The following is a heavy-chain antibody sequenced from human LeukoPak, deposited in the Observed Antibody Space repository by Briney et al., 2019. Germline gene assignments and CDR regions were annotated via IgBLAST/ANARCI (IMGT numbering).Heavy chain of an antibody. CDR1: AGSIGSADYY. V-gene: IGHV4-31*03. CDR3: ASQIVGAFFTY. Sequence: TSETLSLTCTVSAGSIGSADYYWSWIRQHPGKGLEWIGYIHYTGITYYNPSLKSRVTISLDTSKNQFSLKLSSVTAADTAIYYCASQIVGAFFTYWGQGTLVTVSS. J-gene: IGHJ4*02. D-gene: IGHD1-26*01. CDR2: IHYTGIT.